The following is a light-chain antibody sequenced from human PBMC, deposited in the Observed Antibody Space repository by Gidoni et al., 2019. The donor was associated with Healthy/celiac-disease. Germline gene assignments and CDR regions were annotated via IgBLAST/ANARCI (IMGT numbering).Light chain of an antibody. CDR3: QQANSFPIT. CDR1: QGSSSW. CDR2: AAS. J-gene: IGKJ5*01. Sequence: DIQMTQSPSSVSASVGDRVTITGRASQGSSSWLAWYQQKPGKAPKLLIYAASSLQSGVPSRFSGSGSGTDFTLTISSLQPEDFATYYCQQANSFPITFXQXTRLEIK. V-gene: IGKV1-12*01.